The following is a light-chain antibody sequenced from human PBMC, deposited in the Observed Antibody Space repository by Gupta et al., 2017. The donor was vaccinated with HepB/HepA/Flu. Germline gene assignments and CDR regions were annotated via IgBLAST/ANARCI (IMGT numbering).Light chain of an antibody. J-gene: IGLJ2*01. CDR3: QSYDSSLSGVV. CDR2: GNS. CDR1: SSNIGAGYD. Sequence: QSVLTQPPSVSWAPGQRVTISCTGSSSNIGAGYDVHWYQQLPGTAPKLLIYGNSNRPSGVPDRVSGSKSGTSASLAITGLQAEDEADYYCQSYDSSLSGVVFGGGTKLTVL. V-gene: IGLV1-40*01.